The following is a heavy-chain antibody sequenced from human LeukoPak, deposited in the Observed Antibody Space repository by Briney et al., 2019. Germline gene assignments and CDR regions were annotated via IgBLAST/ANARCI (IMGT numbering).Heavy chain of an antibody. D-gene: IGHD3-22*01. CDR1: GFTFSSYA. Sequence: GGSLRLSCAASGFTFSSYAMHWVRQAPGRGLEWVAVISYDGSNKYYADSVKGRFTISRDNSKNTLYLQMSSLRAEDTAVYYCARVSGYDSSGTAFDYWGQGTLVTVSS. V-gene: IGHV3-30*04. J-gene: IGHJ4*02. CDR2: ISYDGSNK. CDR3: ARVSGYDSSGTAFDY.